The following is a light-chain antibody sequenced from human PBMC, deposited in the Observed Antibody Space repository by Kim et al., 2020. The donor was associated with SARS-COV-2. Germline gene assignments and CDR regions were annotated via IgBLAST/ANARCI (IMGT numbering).Light chain of an antibody. J-gene: IGKJ5*01. V-gene: IGKV1-5*01. Sequence: AAVGDRVTITCRASQSISSWLAWYQQKPGKAPKLLIYDASSLESGVPSRFSGSGSGTEFTLTISSLQPDDFATYYCQQYNSYSPTFGQGTRLEIK. CDR3: QQYNSYSPT. CDR2: DAS. CDR1: QSISSW.